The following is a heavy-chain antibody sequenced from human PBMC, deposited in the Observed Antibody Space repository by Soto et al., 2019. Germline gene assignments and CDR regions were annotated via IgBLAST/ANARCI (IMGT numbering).Heavy chain of an antibody. CDR3: ARYDRLSGYYEYYYYGMDV. Sequence: ASVKVSCKASGYTFTSYAMHWVRQAPGQRLEWMGWINAGNGNTKYSQKFQGRVTITRDTSASTAYMELSSLRSEDTAVYYCARYDRLSGYYEYYYYGMDVWGQGTTGTVSS. J-gene: IGHJ6*02. CDR1: GYTFTSYA. V-gene: IGHV1-3*01. D-gene: IGHD3-22*01. CDR2: INAGNGNT.